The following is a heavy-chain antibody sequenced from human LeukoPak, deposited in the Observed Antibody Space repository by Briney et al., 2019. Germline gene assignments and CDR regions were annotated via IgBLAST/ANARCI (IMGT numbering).Heavy chain of an antibody. CDR1: GGSISSYY. D-gene: IGHD4-23*01. CDR3: ARGPPYGGNSRGY. V-gene: IGHV4-59*01. CDR2: IYYSGST. Sequence: SSETLSLTCTVSGGSISSYYWSWIRQPPGEGLEWIGYIYYSGSTNYNPSLKSRVTISVDTSKNQFSLKLSSVTAADTAVYYCARGPPYGGNSRGYWGQGTLVTVSS. J-gene: IGHJ4*02.